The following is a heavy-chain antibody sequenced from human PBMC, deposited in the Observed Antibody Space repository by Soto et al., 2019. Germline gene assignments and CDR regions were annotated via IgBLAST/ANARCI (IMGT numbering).Heavy chain of an antibody. Sequence: QVQLVQSGAEVKKPGASVKVSCKASGYTFTSYGISWVRQAPGQGLEWMGWISAYNGNTNYAQKLQRRVTMTTDTSTSTAYMGLRSLRSDDTAVYYCARAVDTAMVTIYYYYMDVWGKGTTVTVSS. CDR2: ISAYNGNT. CDR3: ARAVDTAMVTIYYYYMDV. J-gene: IGHJ6*03. D-gene: IGHD5-18*01. V-gene: IGHV1-18*01. CDR1: GYTFTSYG.